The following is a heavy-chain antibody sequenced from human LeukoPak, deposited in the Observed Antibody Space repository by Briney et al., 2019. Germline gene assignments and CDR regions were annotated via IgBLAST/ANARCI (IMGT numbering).Heavy chain of an antibody. CDR1: GGSFSAYY. D-gene: IGHD3-10*01. J-gene: IGHJ4*02. Sequence: SETLSLTCAVYGGSFSAYYWSWIRQPPGKGLEWIGEISHSGSTNYNPSLKSRVTISVDTSKNQFSLKLSSVTAADTAVYYCAATMVRGVHTHFDYWGQGTLVTVSS. CDR3: AATMVRGVHTHFDY. V-gene: IGHV4-34*01. CDR2: ISHSGST.